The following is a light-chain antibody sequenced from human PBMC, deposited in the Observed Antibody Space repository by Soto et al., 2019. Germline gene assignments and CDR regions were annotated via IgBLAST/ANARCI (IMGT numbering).Light chain of an antibody. J-gene: IGKJ4*01. CDR1: QSVSSN. V-gene: IGKV3-15*01. Sequence: EIVMTQSPATLSVSPGARATLSCRASQSVSSNLAWYQQKPGQAPRLLIYGASTRATGIPARFSGSGSGTEFTLTISSLQSEDFAVYSCQQYNNWPPGTFGGGTKVEIK. CDR3: QQYNNWPPGT. CDR2: GAS.